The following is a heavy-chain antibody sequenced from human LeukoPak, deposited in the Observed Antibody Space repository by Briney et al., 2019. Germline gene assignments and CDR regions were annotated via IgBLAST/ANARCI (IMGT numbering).Heavy chain of an antibody. CDR3: ARELLVATPGTLQYYYYGMDV. J-gene: IGHJ6*02. Sequence: ASVKVSCKASVGTFSSYAISWVRQAPGPGLEWMGRIIPILGIANYAQKFQGRVTITADKSTSTAHMELSSLRSEDTAVYYCARELLVATPGTLQYYYYGMDVWGQGTTVTVSS. V-gene: IGHV1-69*04. D-gene: IGHD5-12*01. CDR1: VGTFSSYA. CDR2: IIPILGIA.